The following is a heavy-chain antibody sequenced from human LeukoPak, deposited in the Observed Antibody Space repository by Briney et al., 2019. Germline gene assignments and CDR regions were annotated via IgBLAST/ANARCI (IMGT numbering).Heavy chain of an antibody. CDR1: GYTFTGYY. CDR2: IKPNSGGT. Sequence: ASVKVSCKASGYTFTGYYMHWVRQAPGQGLERMGWIKPNSGGTRSAQKFQGRVTMTRDTSISTAYMELSSLRYDDTAVYYCATNILVRDIINWFDPWGQGTLVTVSS. D-gene: IGHD3-10*01. V-gene: IGHV1-2*02. J-gene: IGHJ5*02. CDR3: ATNILVRDIINWFDP.